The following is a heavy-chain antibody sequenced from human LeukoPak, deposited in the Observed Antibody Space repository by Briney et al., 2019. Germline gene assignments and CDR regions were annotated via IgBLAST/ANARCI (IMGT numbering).Heavy chain of an antibody. CDR1: GFTFTSSA. Sequence: ASVKVSCKDSGFTFTSSAVQWVRQARGQRLEWIGWIVVGSGNTNYAQKFQERVTITRDMSTSTAYMELSSLRSEDTAVYYCAADSVSSGWYGGYWGQGTLVTVSS. CDR2: IVVGSGNT. V-gene: IGHV1-58*01. D-gene: IGHD6-19*01. CDR3: AADSVSSGWYGGY. J-gene: IGHJ4*02.